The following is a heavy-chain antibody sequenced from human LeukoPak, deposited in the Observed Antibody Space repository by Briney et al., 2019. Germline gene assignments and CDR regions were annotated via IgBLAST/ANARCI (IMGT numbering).Heavy chain of an antibody. D-gene: IGHD2-15*01. CDR3: ARGRYCSGGSCYKALYYFDY. V-gene: IGHV4-4*07. CDR2: IYTSGST. J-gene: IGHJ4*02. CDR1: GGSISSYY. Sequence: SETLSLTCTVSGGSISSYYWSWIRQPAGKGLEWIGRIYTSGSTNYNPSLKSRVTISVDTSKNQFSLKLSSVTAADTAVYYCARGRYCSGGSCYKALYYFDYWGQGTLVTVSS.